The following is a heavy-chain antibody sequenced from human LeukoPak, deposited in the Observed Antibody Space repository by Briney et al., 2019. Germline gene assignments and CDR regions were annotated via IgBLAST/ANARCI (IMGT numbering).Heavy chain of an antibody. CDR3: ARRGITMVRGVIQYYFDY. V-gene: IGHV1-8*01. Sequence: ASVKVSCKASGYTFTSYAISWVRQATGQGLEWMGWMNPNSGNTGYAQKFQGKVTMTRNTSISTAYMELSSLRSEDTAVYYCARRGITMVRGVIQYYFDYWGQGTLVTVSS. J-gene: IGHJ4*02. CDR2: MNPNSGNT. CDR1: GYTFTSYA. D-gene: IGHD3-10*01.